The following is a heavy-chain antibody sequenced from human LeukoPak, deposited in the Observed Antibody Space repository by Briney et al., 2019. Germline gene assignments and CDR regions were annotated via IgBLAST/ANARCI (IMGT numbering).Heavy chain of an antibody. CDR3: ARGPSISWSGYGA. CDR1: GGSFSGYY. Sequence: PSETLSLTCAVYGGSFSGYYWSWIRRPPGKGLEWIGEINHSGSTNYNPSLKSRVTISVDTSKNQFSLKLSSVTAADTAVYYCARGPSISWSGYGAWGQGTLVTVSS. CDR2: INHSGST. D-gene: IGHD6-13*01. J-gene: IGHJ5*02. V-gene: IGHV4-34*01.